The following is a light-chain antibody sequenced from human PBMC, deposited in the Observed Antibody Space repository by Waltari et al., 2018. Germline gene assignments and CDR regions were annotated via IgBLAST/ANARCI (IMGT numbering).Light chain of an antibody. Sequence: QSALTQPASVSGSPGQSITISCTGTSSDVGSYDLLSWYQQHPGKAPKLMIYEVSKRPSGVSNRFSGSKSGNTASLTISGLQAEDEGHYYCCSYAGNKVFWVFGGGTKLTVL. CDR1: SSDVGSYDL. CDR2: EVS. J-gene: IGLJ3*02. CDR3: CSYAGNKVFWV. V-gene: IGLV2-23*02.